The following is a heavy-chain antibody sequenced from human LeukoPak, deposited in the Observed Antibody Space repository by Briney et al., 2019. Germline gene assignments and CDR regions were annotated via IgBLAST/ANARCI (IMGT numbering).Heavy chain of an antibody. D-gene: IGHD3-10*01. J-gene: IGHJ4*02. CDR1: GYTFNSYG. V-gene: IGHV7-4-1*02. Sequence: GASVKVSCKAYGYTFNSYGINWVRQAPGQGLEWMGWINTNTGNPTYAQGFTGRFVFSLDTSVSTAYLQISSLKAEDTAVYYCARDGGFGVHDYWGQGTLVTVSS. CDR3: ARDGGFGVHDY. CDR2: INTNTGNP.